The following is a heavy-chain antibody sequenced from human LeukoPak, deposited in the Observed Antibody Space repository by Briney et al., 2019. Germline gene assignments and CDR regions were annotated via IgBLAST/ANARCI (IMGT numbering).Heavy chain of an antibody. CDR2: ISYSGST. CDR1: GGSISSYY. CDR3: ARHSICFDP. Sequence: IPSETLSLTCTVSGGSISSYYWSWIRQPPGKGLEWIGYISYSGSTNYNPSLKSRVTISVDTSKNQFSLKLTSVTAADTAVYYCARHSICFDPWGQGTLVTVSS. J-gene: IGHJ5*02. V-gene: IGHV4-59*08.